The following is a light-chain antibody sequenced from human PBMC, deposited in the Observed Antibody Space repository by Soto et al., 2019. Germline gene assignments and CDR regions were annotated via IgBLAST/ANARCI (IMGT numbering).Light chain of an antibody. Sequence: SALTQPPSVSAAPGQKVTISCSGSSSNIGGNSVSWYQQLPGTAPKLLIYDDNKRPSGIPDRFSGSKSGNTASLTISGLRAEDEADYYCSSYTSSSTLVFGTGTKVTVL. V-gene: IGLV1-51*01. CDR1: SSNIGGNS. CDR2: DDN. CDR3: SSYTSSSTLV. J-gene: IGLJ1*01.